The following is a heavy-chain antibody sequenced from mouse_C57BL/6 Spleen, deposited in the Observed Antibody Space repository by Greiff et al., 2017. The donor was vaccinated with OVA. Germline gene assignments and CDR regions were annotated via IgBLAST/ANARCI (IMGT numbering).Heavy chain of an antibody. Sequence: QVQLQQPGTELVKPGASVRLSCKASGYTFTSYWMHWVKQRPGQGLEWIGNINPSNGGTNYNEKFKSKATLTVDKSSSTAYMQLSSLTSEDSAVYYCARTLYGSSFYFDYWGQGTTLTVSS. J-gene: IGHJ2*01. V-gene: IGHV1-53*01. CDR1: GYTFTSYW. CDR2: INPSNGGT. CDR3: ARTLYGSSFYFDY. D-gene: IGHD1-1*01.